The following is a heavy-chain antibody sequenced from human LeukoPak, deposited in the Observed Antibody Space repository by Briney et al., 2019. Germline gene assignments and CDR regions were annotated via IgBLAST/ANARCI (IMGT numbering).Heavy chain of an antibody. V-gene: IGHV1-69*02. D-gene: IGHD6-19*01. Sequence: GSWVKVSCKASGGTLRRHTITWVRQAPGQGLEWMGRIIPMMGIANYAQKFQGRVTITADTSTDTAYMDLISLRSEDTAVYYCASRSHKTIVGADTREVGDYWGQGTLVTVSS. CDR2: IIPMMGIA. CDR3: ASRSHKTIVGADTREVGDY. J-gene: IGHJ4*02. CDR1: GGTLRRHT.